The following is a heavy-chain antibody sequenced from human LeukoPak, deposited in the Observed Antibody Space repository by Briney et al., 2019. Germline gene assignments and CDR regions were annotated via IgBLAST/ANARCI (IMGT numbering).Heavy chain of an antibody. J-gene: IGHJ4*02. Sequence: GGSLRLSCAASGFTFNYAWMSWVRPAAGKGLEWVSTISGGGGSTYYADSVKGRFTISRDNSKNSLYLQMNTLRAEDTAVYYCANVSSLTVGTYNWGQGTLVTVSS. D-gene: IGHD4-23*01. CDR1: GFTFNYAW. CDR2: ISGGGGST. V-gene: IGHV3-23*01. CDR3: ANVSSLTVGTYN.